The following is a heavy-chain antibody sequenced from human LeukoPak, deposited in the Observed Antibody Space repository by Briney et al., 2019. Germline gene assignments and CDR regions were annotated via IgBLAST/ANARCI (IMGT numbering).Heavy chain of an antibody. V-gene: IGHV3-33*01. CDR2: IWYDGSNK. Sequence: GGSLRLSCAASGFTFSSYGMHWVRQAPGKGLEGVAVIWYDGSNKYYADSVKGLFTISRDNSKNTLYLQMNSLRAEDTAVYYCARGHMTTVTGGHGMDVWGQGTTVTVSS. CDR1: GFTFSSYG. J-gene: IGHJ6*02. D-gene: IGHD4-4*01. CDR3: ARGHMTTVTGGHGMDV.